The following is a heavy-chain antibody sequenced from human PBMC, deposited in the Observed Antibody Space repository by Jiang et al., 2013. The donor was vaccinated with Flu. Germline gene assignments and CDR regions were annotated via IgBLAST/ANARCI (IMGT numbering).Heavy chain of an antibody. CDR1: GFRFEDFA. CDR3: ARPVFAVAGYDALDL. J-gene: IGHJ3*01. Sequence: PGRSLRLSCAASGFRFEDFAMHWVRQVPGKGLEWVSGIYWNSDRIGYADSVKGRFTISRDNAKNSLYLQMNGLRPEDTALYYCARPVFAVAGYDALDLWGQGTMVTVSS. V-gene: IGHV3-9*01. CDR2: IYWNSDRI. D-gene: IGHD6-19*01.